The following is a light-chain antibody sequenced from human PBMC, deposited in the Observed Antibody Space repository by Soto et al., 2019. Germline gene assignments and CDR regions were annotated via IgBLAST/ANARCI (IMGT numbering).Light chain of an antibody. V-gene: IGKV3-15*01. CDR2: DAS. CDR1: QSISTY. Sequence: EIVLTQSPGTLSLSPGERATLSCRASQSISTYLAWYQQKPGQAPRLLIYDASTRATGTPARFSGSGFGTEFTLTINSLQSEDFAVYYCQQSNDWWTFGQGTKVDIK. CDR3: QQSNDWWT. J-gene: IGKJ1*01.